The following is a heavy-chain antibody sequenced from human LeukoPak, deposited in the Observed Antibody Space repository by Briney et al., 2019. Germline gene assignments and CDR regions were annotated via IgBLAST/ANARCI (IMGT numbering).Heavy chain of an antibody. V-gene: IGHV5-51*01. Sequence: GESLKISRKGSGYSFTSYWIGLVPQMPGKGVEWRGIIYPGDSDTRYSPSFQGQVTISADKSISTAYLQWSSLKASDTAMYYCARRNYGILTGYPFDYWGQGTLVTVSS. CDR2: IYPGDSDT. D-gene: IGHD3-9*01. CDR1: GYSFTSYW. J-gene: IGHJ4*02. CDR3: ARRNYGILTGYPFDY.